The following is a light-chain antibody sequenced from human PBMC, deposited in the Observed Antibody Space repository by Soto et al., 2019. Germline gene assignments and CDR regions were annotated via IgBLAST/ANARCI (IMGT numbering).Light chain of an antibody. V-gene: IGKV3-15*01. Sequence: EIVMTQSPATLSVSPGERATLSCRASQSVSSNLAWYQQKPGQAPRLLIYGASTRANGIPARFSGSGSGTEFTLTISSLQSEDFAVYYCQHYNNWPRTFGQGTKVEIK. J-gene: IGKJ1*01. CDR1: QSVSSN. CDR3: QHYNNWPRT. CDR2: GAS.